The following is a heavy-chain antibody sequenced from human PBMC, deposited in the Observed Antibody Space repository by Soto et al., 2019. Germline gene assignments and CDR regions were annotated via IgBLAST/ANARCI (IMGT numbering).Heavy chain of an antibody. CDR3: ARDYSRRGYYYYYGMDV. CDR2: ISAYNGNT. J-gene: IGHJ6*02. Sequence: ASVKVSCKASGYTFTGYYMHWVRQAPGQGLEWMGWISAYNGNTNYAQKLQGRVTMTTDTSTSTAYMELRSLRSDDTAVYYCARDYSRRGYYYYYGMDVWGQGTTVTVSS. D-gene: IGHD4-4*01. CDR1: GYTFTGYY. V-gene: IGHV1-18*04.